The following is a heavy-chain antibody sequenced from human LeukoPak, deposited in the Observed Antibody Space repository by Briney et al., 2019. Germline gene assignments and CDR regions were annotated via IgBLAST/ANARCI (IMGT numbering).Heavy chain of an antibody. V-gene: IGHV3-23*01. Sequence: GGTLRLSCVASGFPFAAYGMSWVRQAPGKGLEWVSAISGSGGSTYYADSVKGRFTISRDNSKNTLYLQMNSLRAEDTAVYYCAKDRSSYRNFDYWGQGTLVTVSS. CDR2: ISGSGGST. CDR1: GFPFAAYG. J-gene: IGHJ4*02. CDR3: AKDRSSYRNFDY. D-gene: IGHD1-14*01.